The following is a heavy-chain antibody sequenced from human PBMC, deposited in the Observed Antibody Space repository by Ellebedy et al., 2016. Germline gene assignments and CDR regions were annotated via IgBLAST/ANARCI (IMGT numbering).Heavy chain of an antibody. V-gene: IGHV3-23*01. CDR1: GFTFSSHA. D-gene: IGHD6-19*01. Sequence: GESLKISCEASGFTFSSHAMSWVRQAPGKGPEWVSAVVGSGERTFYADSVKGRFTISRDSSKNTLYLDMDSLRAEDTAIYYCAKCRHINGCLLDYWGQGTLVTVSS. J-gene: IGHJ4*02. CDR3: AKCRHINGCLLDY. CDR2: VVGSGERT.